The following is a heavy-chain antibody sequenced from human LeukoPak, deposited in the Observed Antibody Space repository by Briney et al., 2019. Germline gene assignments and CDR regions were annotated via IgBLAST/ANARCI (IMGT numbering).Heavy chain of an antibody. CDR1: GYTLTELS. D-gene: IGHD2-2*01. Sequence: ASVKVSCKVSGYTLTELSMHWLRQAPGKGLEWMGGFDPEDGETIYAQKFQGRVTMTEDTSTDTAYMELSSLRSEDTAVYYCATGLAYCSSTSCHDSDYWGQGTLVTVSS. J-gene: IGHJ4*02. V-gene: IGHV1-24*01. CDR3: ATGLAYCSSTSCHDSDY. CDR2: FDPEDGET.